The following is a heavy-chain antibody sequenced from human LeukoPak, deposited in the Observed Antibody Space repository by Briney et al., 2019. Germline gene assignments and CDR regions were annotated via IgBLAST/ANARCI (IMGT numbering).Heavy chain of an antibody. CDR3: GRSRRINASLYYYMDV. CDR1: GYTFSSYA. Sequence: GGSLRLLCAASGYTFSSYAITWVRQAPGRGLEWVSSTRSTGDSTFYADSVKGRFTISRDNSKNTVYLLMNSLRTEDTAVYYCGRSRRINASLYYYMDVWGKGTTVTVSS. J-gene: IGHJ6*03. D-gene: IGHD2-15*01. V-gene: IGHV3-23*01. CDR2: TRSTGDST.